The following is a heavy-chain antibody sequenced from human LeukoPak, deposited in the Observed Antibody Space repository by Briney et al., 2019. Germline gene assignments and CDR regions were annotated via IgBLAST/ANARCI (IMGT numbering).Heavy chain of an antibody. CDR2: IYNSGST. Sequence: SETLSLTCAVSGGSISSNGHYWGWLRQSPGRGLEWIGYIYNSGSTYYNPSLKSRVTISVDTSKNQFSLRLSSVTAADTAVYYCARWGTYASTSNWFDPWGQGTLVTVSS. CDR1: GGSISSNGHY. D-gene: IGHD2-2*01. CDR3: ARWGTYASTSNWFDP. J-gene: IGHJ5*02. V-gene: IGHV4-39*07.